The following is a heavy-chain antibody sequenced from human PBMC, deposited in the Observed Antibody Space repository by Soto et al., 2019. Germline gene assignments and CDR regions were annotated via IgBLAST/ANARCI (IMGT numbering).Heavy chain of an antibody. CDR1: GASLSDYY. Sequence: SETLSLTCSVSGASLSDYYWSWIRQRPGRGLEWIAYVFYSGNTNSNASLKSRVTISVDTSKKQFSLRLRSVTAADTAVYYCAIGYYFDYWGQGALVTVSS. V-gene: IGHV4-59*01. CDR3: AIGYYFDY. J-gene: IGHJ4*02. CDR2: VFYSGNT.